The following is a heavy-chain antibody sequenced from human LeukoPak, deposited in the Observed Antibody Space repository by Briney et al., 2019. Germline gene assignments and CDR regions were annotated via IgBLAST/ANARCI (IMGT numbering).Heavy chain of an antibody. CDR3: AKYRSSASRDFDY. Sequence: GGSLRLSCAASGFTFRTYAMNWVRQAPGKGLERVSTISYDHGTAYYTGSVKGRFTISRDNSKNILYLQMSSLRAEDTAVYYCAKYRSSASRDFDYWGQGTLVTVSS. CDR2: ISYDHGTA. CDR1: GFTFRTYA. J-gene: IGHJ4*02. V-gene: IGHV3-23*01. D-gene: IGHD6-6*01.